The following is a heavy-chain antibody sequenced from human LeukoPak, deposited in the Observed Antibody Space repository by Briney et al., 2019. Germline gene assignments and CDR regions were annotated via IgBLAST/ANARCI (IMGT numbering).Heavy chain of an antibody. J-gene: IGHJ3*02. Sequence: EPGGSLRLSCAAPGFTFSSYSMNWVRQAPGKGLEWVSPISSSSSYIYYADSVKGRFTISRDNAKNSLYLQMNSLRAEDTAVYYCARDSDWDDAFDIWGQGTMVTVSS. CDR2: ISSSSSYI. V-gene: IGHV3-21*01. CDR3: ARDSDWDDAFDI. CDR1: GFTFSSYS. D-gene: IGHD3-9*01.